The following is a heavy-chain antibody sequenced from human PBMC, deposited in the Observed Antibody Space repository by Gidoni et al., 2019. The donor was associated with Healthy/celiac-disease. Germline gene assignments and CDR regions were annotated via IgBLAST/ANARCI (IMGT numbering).Heavy chain of an antibody. CDR1: GFTFSSYS. Sequence: EVQLVESGGGLVTPGGSLRLSCAASGFTFSSYSMNWVRQAPGKGLEWVSSISSSGSTIYYADSVKGRFTISRDNAKNSLYLQMNSLRAEDTAVYYCARDDFWSGYYGDYWGQGTLVTVSS. CDR3: ARDDFWSGYYGDY. J-gene: IGHJ4*02. CDR2: ISSSGSTI. D-gene: IGHD3-3*01. V-gene: IGHV3-21*01.